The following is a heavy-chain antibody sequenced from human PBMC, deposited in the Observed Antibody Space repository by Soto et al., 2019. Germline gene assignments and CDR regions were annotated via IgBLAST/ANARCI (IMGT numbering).Heavy chain of an antibody. D-gene: IGHD3-22*01. CDR2: IGTAGDT. J-gene: IGHJ3*02. CDR1: GFPFSSYY. Sequence: AGGSQILSCTASGFPFSSYYMHWVRHATGKGLEWVSAIGTAGDTYYPGSVKGRFTISRENAKNSLYLQMNSLRAEDTAVYYCARVYDSSGPHNAFDIWGQGTMVTVSS. V-gene: IGHV3-13*01. CDR3: ARVYDSSGPHNAFDI.